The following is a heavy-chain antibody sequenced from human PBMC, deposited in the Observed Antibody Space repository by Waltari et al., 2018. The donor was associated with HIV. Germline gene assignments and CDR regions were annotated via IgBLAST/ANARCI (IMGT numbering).Heavy chain of an antibody. V-gene: IGHV3-7*01. CDR3: VRSGGRDS. Sequence: EVQLVESGGGLVQPGGSLRLSCTASGFTFTKYWMNWVRQAPGKGRDGVANRKQDGSVVDYGDFVKGRFTISRDNAKNSLYLQINSLRVDDTAVYYCVRSGGRDSWGQGTLVTVSS. CDR1: GFTFTKYW. CDR2: RKQDGSVV. J-gene: IGHJ4*02. D-gene: IGHD6-25*01.